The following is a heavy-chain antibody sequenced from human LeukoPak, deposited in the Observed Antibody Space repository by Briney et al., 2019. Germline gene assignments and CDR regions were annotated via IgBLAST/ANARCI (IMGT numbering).Heavy chain of an antibody. CDR1: GFTFSSYA. CDR3: AKGGMITFGGVIVRTYAFDI. D-gene: IGHD3-16*02. CDR2: ISGSGGST. V-gene: IGHV3-23*01. J-gene: IGHJ3*02. Sequence: GGSLRLSCAASGFTFSSYAMSWVRQAPGKGLEWVSAISGSGGSTYYADSVKGRFTISRDNSKNTLYLQMNSLRAEDTAVYYCAKGGMITFGGVIVRTYAFDIWGLGTMVTVSS.